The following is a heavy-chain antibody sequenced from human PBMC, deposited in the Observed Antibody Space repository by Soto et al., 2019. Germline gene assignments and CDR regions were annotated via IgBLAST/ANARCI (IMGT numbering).Heavy chain of an antibody. CDR2: ISSSSSTI. J-gene: IGHJ4*02. V-gene: IGHV3-48*01. D-gene: IGHD3-16*02. CDR1: GVTFSSYS. CDR3: ARVVITFGGVIVKPSDY. Sequence: QPGGSLRLSCAASGVTFSSYSMNWVRQAPGKGLEWVSYISSSSSTIYYADSVKGRFTISRDNAKNSLYLQMNSLRAEDTAVYYCARVVITFGGVIVKPSDYWGQGTLVTVSS.